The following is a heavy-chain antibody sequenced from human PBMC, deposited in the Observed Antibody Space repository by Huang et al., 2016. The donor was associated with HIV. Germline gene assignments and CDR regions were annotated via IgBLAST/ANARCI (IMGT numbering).Heavy chain of an antibody. D-gene: IGHD3-22*01. V-gene: IGHV1-69*01. CDR2: IIPTLGTA. J-gene: IGHJ4*02. Sequence: QVQLVQSGAEVKKPGSSVKVSCKASGGSFRNFAIGWVRQAPGQGLEGMGGIIPTLGTANYAQKFQCRVTIIADEATSTAYMELSSLRSEDTAVYYCATVDYYDTSGPQRGYFDNWGQGTLVTVSS. CDR3: ATVDYYDTSGPQRGYFDN. CDR1: GGSFRNFA.